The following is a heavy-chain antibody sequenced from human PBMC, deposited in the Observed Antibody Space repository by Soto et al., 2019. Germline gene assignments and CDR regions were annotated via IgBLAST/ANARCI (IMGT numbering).Heavy chain of an antibody. CDR3: AREYCSGGRCYQYFQH. CDR2: ISSGGGTI. Sequence: QVQLVESGGGLVKPGGSLRLSCAASGFTFSDYYMSWIRQAPGKGLEWVSYISSGGGTIYYADSVKGRITISRDNAKSLLYLQMNSLRADDTGVYYCAREYCSGGRCYQYFQHWGQGTLVTVSS. D-gene: IGHD2-15*01. J-gene: IGHJ1*01. CDR1: GFTFSDYY. V-gene: IGHV3-11*01.